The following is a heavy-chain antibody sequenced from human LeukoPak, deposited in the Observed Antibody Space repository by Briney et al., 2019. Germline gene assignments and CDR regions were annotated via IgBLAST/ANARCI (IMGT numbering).Heavy chain of an antibody. D-gene: IGHD4-17*01. Sequence: SETLSLTCAVYGGSFSGYYWIWIRQPPGKGLEWIGEINHSGSTNYNPSLKSRVTISVDTSKNQFSLKLSSVTAADTAVYYCARTYGDYVRWFDPWGQGTLVTVSS. CDR1: GGSFSGYY. CDR2: INHSGST. J-gene: IGHJ5*02. V-gene: IGHV4-34*01. CDR3: ARTYGDYVRWFDP.